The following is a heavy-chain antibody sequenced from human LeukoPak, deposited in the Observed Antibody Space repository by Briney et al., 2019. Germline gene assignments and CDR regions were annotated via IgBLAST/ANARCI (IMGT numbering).Heavy chain of an antibody. CDR1: GLTFSTCA. CDR2: IRPDGGKK. Sequence: GGSLRLSCSASGLTFSTCAMHWVPQAPGRGLEWLTLIRPDGGKKFYSDSVKGRFTVSRDNFTKMLYLEMNSLRSEDTAVYYCVKDDPVLHFWGQGTLVSVSS. CDR3: VKDDPVLHF. V-gene: IGHV3-30*02. J-gene: IGHJ4*02.